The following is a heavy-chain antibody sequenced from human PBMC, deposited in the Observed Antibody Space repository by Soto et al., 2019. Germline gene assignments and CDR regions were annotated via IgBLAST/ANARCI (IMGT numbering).Heavy chain of an antibody. CDR2: ISGSGGST. D-gene: IGHD3-22*01. V-gene: IGHV3-23*01. CDR3: AKAESDYDSSGYYFDY. J-gene: IGHJ4*02. Sequence: GGSLRLSCAASGFTFSSYAMSWVRQAPGKGLEWVSAISGSGGSTYYADSVKGRFTISRDNSKNTLYLQMNSLRAEDTAVYYCAKAESDYDSSGYYFDYWGQGTLVTVSS. CDR1: GFTFSSYA.